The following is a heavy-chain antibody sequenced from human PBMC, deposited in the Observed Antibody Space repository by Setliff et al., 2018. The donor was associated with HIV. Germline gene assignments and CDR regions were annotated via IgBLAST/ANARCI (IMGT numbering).Heavy chain of an antibody. CDR2: INPNMGDT. CDR3: ARQDIPTGYYLFDY. D-gene: IGHD3-9*01. J-gene: IGHJ4*02. CDR1: GYKFTGHH. Sequence: ASVKVSCKAPGYKFTGHHIQWMRQAPGQGLEWMGRINPNMGDTQYAQKFQGRIIMTRDTSINSVYMELSSRTSDDTALYYCARQDIPTGYYLFDYWGQGTQVTVSS. V-gene: IGHV1-2*06.